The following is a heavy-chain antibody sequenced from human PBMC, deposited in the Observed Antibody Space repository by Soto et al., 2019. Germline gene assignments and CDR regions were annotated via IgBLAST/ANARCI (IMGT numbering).Heavy chain of an antibody. D-gene: IGHD3-9*01. CDR2: IYHSGST. CDR1: GGSISSGGYS. CDR3: ARGINHYDILTGYYLNYYYGMDV. V-gene: IGHV4-30-2*01. J-gene: IGHJ6*02. Sequence: SETLSLTCAVSGGSISSGGYSWSWIRQPPGKGLEWIGYIYHSGSTYYNPSLKSRVTISVDRSKNQFSLKLSSVTAADTAVYYCARGINHYDILTGYYLNYYYGMDVWGQGTTVTVSS.